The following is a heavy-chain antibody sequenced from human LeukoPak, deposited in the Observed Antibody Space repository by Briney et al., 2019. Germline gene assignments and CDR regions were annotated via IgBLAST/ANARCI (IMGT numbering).Heavy chain of an antibody. J-gene: IGHJ5*02. Sequence: GGSLRLSCAASGFTFSSYWMHWVRQAPGKGLVWVSRINSDGSSTSYADSVKGRFTISRDNAKNTLDLQMNSLRAEDTAVYYWASGGGGVTTVTDGWFDPWGQGTLVTVSS. V-gene: IGHV3-74*01. CDR1: GFTFSSYW. CDR2: INSDGSST. CDR3: ASGGGGVTTVTDGWFDP. D-gene: IGHD4-17*01.